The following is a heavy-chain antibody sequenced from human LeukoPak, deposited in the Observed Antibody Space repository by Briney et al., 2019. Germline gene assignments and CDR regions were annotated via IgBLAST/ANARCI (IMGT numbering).Heavy chain of an antibody. J-gene: IGHJ4*02. CDR1: GFTFSSYD. CDR2: ISSSSSYT. CDR3: ARGPGGMVARYHPPYSDY. D-gene: IGHD5-12*01. Sequence: GGSLRLSGAASGFTFSSYDMSWARQAPGKGREWGSSISSSSSYTTYADSVKGRFPIYRDNAKNSLSLNMDRVSPGHTAVYSCARGPGGMVARYHPPYSDYWGRGTLATV. V-gene: IGHV3-21*01.